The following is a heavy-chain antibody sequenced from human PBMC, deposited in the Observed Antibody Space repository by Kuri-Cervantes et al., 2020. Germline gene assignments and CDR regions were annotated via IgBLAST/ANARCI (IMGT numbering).Heavy chain of an antibody. V-gene: IGHV3-30*18. J-gene: IGHJ4*02. CDR1: GFTFSSYG. Sequence: GGSLRLSCAASGFTFSSYGMHWVRQAPGKGLEWVAVISYDGSNKYYADSVKGRFTISRDNSKNTLYLQMNSLRAEDTAVYYCAKDWELSYWGQGTLVTVSS. D-gene: IGHD1-26*01. CDR3: AKDWELSY. CDR2: ISYDGSNK.